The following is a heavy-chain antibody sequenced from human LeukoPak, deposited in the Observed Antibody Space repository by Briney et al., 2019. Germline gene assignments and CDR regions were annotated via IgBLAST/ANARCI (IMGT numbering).Heavy chain of an antibody. D-gene: IGHD3-16*02. CDR1: GGPISSSNW. CDR3: ARGFWGSYRYTLSTFDY. V-gene: IGHV4-4*02. Sequence: SGTLSLTCAVSGGPISSSNWWSWVRQPPGKGLEWIGEIYHSGSTNYNPSLKSRVTISVDTSKNQFSLKLSSVTAADTAVYYCARGFWGSYRYTLSTFDYWGQGTLVTVSS. CDR2: IYHSGST. J-gene: IGHJ4*02.